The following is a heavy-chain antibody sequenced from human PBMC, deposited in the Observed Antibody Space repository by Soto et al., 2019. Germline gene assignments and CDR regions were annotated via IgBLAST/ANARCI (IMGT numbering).Heavy chain of an antibody. D-gene: IGHD3-16*01. CDR2: IKQDGSEK. CDR1: GFTVSSYW. Sequence: EVQLVESGGGLVQPGGSLRLSCAASGFTVSSYWMSWVRQAPGKGLEWVANIKQDGSEKYYVGSVKGRFTISRDNAKNSLYLQMTSLRAEDTAVYYCARKARIGSDYGDFWGEGTLVTVSS. V-gene: IGHV3-7*01. J-gene: IGHJ4*02. CDR3: ARKARIGSDYGDF.